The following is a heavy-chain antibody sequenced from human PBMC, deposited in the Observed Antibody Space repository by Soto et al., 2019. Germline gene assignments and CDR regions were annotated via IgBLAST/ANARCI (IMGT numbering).Heavy chain of an antibody. D-gene: IGHD3-3*01. Sequence: QVQLVQSGAEVKKPGASVKVSCKAVGYNFTDYYTHWVRQAPGQGLEWMGWINPNSEGTHLADKFDGRVTMTTDTSITTGHMELRRLNSDDTAVYYCARSLISIYGVVEFDLWGQGTLVTVSS. CDR2: INPNSEGT. CDR3: ARSLISIYGVVEFDL. CDR1: GYNFTDYY. V-gene: IGHV1-2*02. J-gene: IGHJ5*02.